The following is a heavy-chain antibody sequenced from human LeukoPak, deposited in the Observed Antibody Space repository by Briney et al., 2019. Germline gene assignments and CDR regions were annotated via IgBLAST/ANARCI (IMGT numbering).Heavy chain of an antibody. J-gene: IGHJ4*02. Sequence: ASVKVSCKASGYTFTSYYMHWVRQAPGQGLEWMGIINPSDGSTSYAQKFQGRVTMTRDTSTSTVYMELSSLRSEDTAVYYCAVITIFGVAIDYWGQGTLVTVSS. D-gene: IGHD3-3*01. V-gene: IGHV1-46*01. CDR3: AVITIFGVAIDY. CDR2: INPSDGST. CDR1: GYTFTSYY.